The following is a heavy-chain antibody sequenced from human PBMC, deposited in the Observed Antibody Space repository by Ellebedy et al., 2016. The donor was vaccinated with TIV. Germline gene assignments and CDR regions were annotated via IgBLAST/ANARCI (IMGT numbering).Heavy chain of an antibody. CDR3: AKSGSNYFFDY. J-gene: IGHJ4*02. V-gene: IGHV3-48*04. CDR1: GFTFSSYS. D-gene: IGHD4-23*01. CDR2: ISSSSSTI. Sequence: GESLKISXAASGFTFSSYSMNWVRQAPGKGLEWVSYISSSSSTIYYADSVKGRFTISRDNAKNSLYLQMNSLRAEDTALYYCAKSGSNYFFDYWGQGTLVTVSS.